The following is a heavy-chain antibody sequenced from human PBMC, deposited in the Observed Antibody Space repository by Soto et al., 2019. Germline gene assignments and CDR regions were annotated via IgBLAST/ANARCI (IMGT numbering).Heavy chain of an antibody. V-gene: IGHV3-11*01. CDR1: GFTFSDYY. CDR3: ARTGFCSGVTCYFNYYDYMDV. Sequence: QVQLVESGGGLVKPGGSLRLSCAASGFTFSDYYMSWIRQAPGKGLEWVSYIRSSGGTVYYADSVKGRFTISRDNAKNSLYLQMTRLRAEDTAVYYCARTGFCSGVTCYFNYYDYMDVWGKGTTVTVSS. D-gene: IGHD2-15*01. J-gene: IGHJ6*03. CDR2: IRSSGGTV.